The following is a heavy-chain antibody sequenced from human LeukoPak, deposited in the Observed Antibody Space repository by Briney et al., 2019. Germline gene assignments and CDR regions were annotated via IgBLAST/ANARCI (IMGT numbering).Heavy chain of an antibody. V-gene: IGHV3-30*15. CDR1: GFTLTFYA. J-gene: IGHJ4*02. CDR3: ARSSYDYGGIEGPFDY. D-gene: IGHD4-23*01. Sequence: GGSLRLSCAASGFTLTFYAMHWVRQAPGKGLEWVAVTSYDGNKKYYADSVKGRFTISRDSSMNTLYLQMSSLRAEDTAVYYCARSSYDYGGIEGPFDYWGQGTLVTVSS. CDR2: TSYDGNKK.